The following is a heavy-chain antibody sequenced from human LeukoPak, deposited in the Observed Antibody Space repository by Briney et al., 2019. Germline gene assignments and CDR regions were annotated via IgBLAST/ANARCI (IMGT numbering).Heavy chain of an antibody. CDR1: GFTFSNYW. V-gene: IGHV3-74*01. CDR3: TKMNTAMTSFFDP. J-gene: IGHJ5*02. CDR2: INSAGSDT. Sequence: GGSLRLSCAASGFTFSNYWMHWVRQGPGKGLVWVSRINSAGSDTNYADSVKGRFTISRDNAKNTLYLQMNSLRTEDTAVYYCTKMNTAMTSFFDPWGQGTLVTVSS. D-gene: IGHD5-18*01.